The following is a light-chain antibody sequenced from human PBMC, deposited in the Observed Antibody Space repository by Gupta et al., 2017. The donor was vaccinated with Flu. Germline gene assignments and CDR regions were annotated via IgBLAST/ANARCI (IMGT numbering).Light chain of an antibody. CDR1: NIGSNY. J-gene: IGLJ3*02. CDR2: RNN. Sequence: NIGSNYVFWYQQLPGTAPKLLIYRNNQRPSGVPDRFSGSKSGTSASLAIIGLRSEDEADYYCAAWDDSLSGHNWVFGGGTKLTVL. CDR3: AAWDDSLSGHNWV. V-gene: IGLV1-47*01.